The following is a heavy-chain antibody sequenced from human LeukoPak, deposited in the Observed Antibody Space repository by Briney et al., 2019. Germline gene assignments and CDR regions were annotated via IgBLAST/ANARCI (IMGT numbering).Heavy chain of an antibody. D-gene: IGHD2-21*02. Sequence: SVKVSCKASGGTFSSYAVSWVRQAPGRGFEWMGRIIPVFGTTKYAQMFQGRVTITTAKSTGTAYMELSRLRSGDTAVYYCARERGLVTTTFDSWGQGVLVTVSS. CDR2: IIPVFGTT. CDR3: ARERGLVTTTFDS. V-gene: IGHV1-69*05. J-gene: IGHJ5*01. CDR1: GGTFSSYA.